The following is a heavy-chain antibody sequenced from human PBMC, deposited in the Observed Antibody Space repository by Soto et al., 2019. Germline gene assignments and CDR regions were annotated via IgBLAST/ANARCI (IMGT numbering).Heavy chain of an antibody. CDR2: ISGSGGST. CDR1: GFTFSSYA. CDR3: AKPFYDSSGRDAFDI. Sequence: PGGSLRLSCAASGFTFSSYAMSWVRQAPGKGLEWVSAISGSGGSTYYADSVKGRFTISRGNSKNTLYLQMNSLRAEDTAVYYCAKPFYDSSGRDAFDIWGQGTMVTVSS. V-gene: IGHV3-23*01. D-gene: IGHD3-22*01. J-gene: IGHJ3*02.